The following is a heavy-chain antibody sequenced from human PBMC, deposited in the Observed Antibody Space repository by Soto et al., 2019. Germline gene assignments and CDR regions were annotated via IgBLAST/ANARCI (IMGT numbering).Heavy chain of an antibody. D-gene: IGHD3-3*01. CDR2: MNPNSGNT. J-gene: IGHJ6*02. CDR3: ARGLGYYDFWSGYSYYYYYYGMDV. CDR1: GYTFTSYD. Sequence: ASVKVSCKASGYTFTSYDINWVRQATGQGLEWMGWMNPNSGNTGYAQKFQGRVTMTRNTSISTAYMELSSLRSEDTAVYYCARGLGYYDFWSGYSYYYYYYGMDVWGQGTTVTVSS. V-gene: IGHV1-8*01.